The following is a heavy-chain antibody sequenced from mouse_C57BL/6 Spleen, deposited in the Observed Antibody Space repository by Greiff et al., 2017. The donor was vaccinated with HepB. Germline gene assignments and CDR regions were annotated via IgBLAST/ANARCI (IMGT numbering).Heavy chain of an antibody. CDR1: GYTFTSYW. CDR3: TKSDYGSLYFAV. J-gene: IGHJ1*03. V-gene: IGHV1-5*01. CDR2: IYPGNSDN. D-gene: IGHD1-1*01. Sequence: VQLQQSGTVLPRPGASVKMSCKTSGYTFTSYWMHWVKQRPGQGLEWIGAIYPGNSDNSYNQKLKGKATLTAVTSASTAYMELSSLTNEDAAVYYCTKSDYGSLYFAVGVTGTPVPFS.